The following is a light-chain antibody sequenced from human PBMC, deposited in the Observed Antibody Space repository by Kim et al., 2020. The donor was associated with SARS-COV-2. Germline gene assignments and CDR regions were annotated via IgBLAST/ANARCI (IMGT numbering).Light chain of an antibody. CDR2: DVS. CDR3: SSHTTSSTYV. CDR1: SSYVGYYNS. Sequence: GQSITISCTGTSSYVGYYNSVSWYQQHPGKAPKLIMYDVSERASGVSNRFSGSQSGNTASLTISGLRAEDEADYYCSSHTTSSTYVFGSGTKVTVL. J-gene: IGLJ1*01. V-gene: IGLV2-14*04.